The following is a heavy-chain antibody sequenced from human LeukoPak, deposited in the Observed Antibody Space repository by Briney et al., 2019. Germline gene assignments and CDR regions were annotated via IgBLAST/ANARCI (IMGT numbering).Heavy chain of an antibody. J-gene: IGHJ5*02. CDR2: IIPIFGTA. Sequence: ASVKASCKASGGTFSSYAISWVRQAPGQGLEWMGGIIPIFGTANYAQKFQGRVTITADESTSTAYMELSSLRSEDTAVYYCARGEALYSSSWYLTTEGFDPWGQGTLVTVSS. V-gene: IGHV1-69*13. CDR1: GGTFSSYA. D-gene: IGHD6-13*01. CDR3: ARGEALYSSSWYLTTEGFDP.